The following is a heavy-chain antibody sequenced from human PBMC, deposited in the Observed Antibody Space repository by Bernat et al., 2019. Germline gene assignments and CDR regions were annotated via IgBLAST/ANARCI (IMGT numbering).Heavy chain of an antibody. CDR2: IKSKSDGETT. CDR3: TTQSSTLDY. J-gene: IGHJ4*02. Sequence: EVQLVESGGGLVKPGGSLRLSCAVSDFTFSKTWMHWVRQAPGKGLEWVGRIKSKSDGETTDYAAPGKGRFTISRDDSKNTLYLQMNSLKTEDTAVYYCTTQSSTLDYWGQGTLVTVSP. V-gene: IGHV3-15*07. CDR1: DFTFSKTW.